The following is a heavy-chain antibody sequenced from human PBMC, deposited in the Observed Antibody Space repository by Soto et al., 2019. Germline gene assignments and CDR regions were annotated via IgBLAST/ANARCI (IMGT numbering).Heavy chain of an antibody. CDR3: ARDITMIVVGPDAFDI. D-gene: IGHD3-22*01. J-gene: IGHJ3*02. CDR2: IFYSGTT. Sequence: SETLSLTCTVSGGSISSGGYYWSWIRQHPGKGLEWIGYIFYSGTTYYNPSLKSRVTISVDTSKNQFSLKLSSVTAADTAVYYCARDITMIVVGPDAFDIWGQGTMVTVSS. V-gene: IGHV4-31*03. CDR1: GGSISSGGYY.